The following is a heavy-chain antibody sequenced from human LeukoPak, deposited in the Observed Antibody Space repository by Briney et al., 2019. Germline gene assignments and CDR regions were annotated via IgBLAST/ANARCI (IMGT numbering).Heavy chain of an antibody. Sequence: SETLFLTXTVYGGSFSGYYWSWIRQSPGKGLEWIGEINHSGSTNYNPSLKSRVTISVDTSKNQFSLKLSSVTAADTAVYYCARGGYCSSTSCFLKLTYFDYWGQGTLVTVSS. V-gene: IGHV4-34*01. D-gene: IGHD2-2*01. CDR2: INHSGST. J-gene: IGHJ4*02. CDR3: ARGGYCSSTSCFLKLTYFDY. CDR1: GGSFSGYY.